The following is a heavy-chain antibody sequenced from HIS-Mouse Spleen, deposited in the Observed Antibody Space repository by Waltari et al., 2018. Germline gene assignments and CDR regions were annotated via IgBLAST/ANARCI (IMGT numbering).Heavy chain of an antibody. Sequence: QLQLQESGPGLVKPSETVSLTCTVSGGSISSSSYYWGWIRQPPGKGLEWIGSIYYSGSTYYNPSLKSRVTISVDTSKNQFSLKLSSVTAADTAVYYCAREIPYSSSWYDWYFDLWGRGNLVTVSS. CDR3: AREIPYSSSWYDWYFDL. D-gene: IGHD6-13*01. J-gene: IGHJ2*01. V-gene: IGHV4-39*07. CDR2: IYYSGST. CDR1: GGSISSSSYY.